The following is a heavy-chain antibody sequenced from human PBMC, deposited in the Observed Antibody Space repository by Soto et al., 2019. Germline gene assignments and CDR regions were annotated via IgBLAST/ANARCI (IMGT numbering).Heavy chain of an antibody. CDR1: GYTLTELS. CDR2: FDPEDGET. Sequence: ASVKVSCKVSGYTLTELSMHWVRQAPGKGLEWMGGFDPEDGETIYAQKFQGRVTMTEDTSTDTAYMELSSLRSEDTAVYYCATAWRSPTWFDPWGQGTLVTVSS. CDR3: ATAWRSPTWFDP. J-gene: IGHJ5*02. V-gene: IGHV1-24*01.